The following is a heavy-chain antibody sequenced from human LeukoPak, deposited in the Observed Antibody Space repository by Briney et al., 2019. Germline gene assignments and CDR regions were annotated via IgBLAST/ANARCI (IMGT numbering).Heavy chain of an antibody. CDR1: GFTFSSYA. CDR3: ARSNSGGSSEIDY. V-gene: IGHV3-23*01. CDR2: ISGSGGST. Sequence: PGGSLRLSCAASGFTFSSYAMSWVRQAPGKGLEWVSAISGSGGSTYYADSVKGRFTISRDNSKNTLYLQMNSLRAEDTAVYYCARSNSGGSSEIDYWGQGTLVTVSS. J-gene: IGHJ4*02. D-gene: IGHD2-15*01.